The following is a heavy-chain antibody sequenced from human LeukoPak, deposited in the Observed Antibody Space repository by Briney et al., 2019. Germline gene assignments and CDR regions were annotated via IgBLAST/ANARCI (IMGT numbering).Heavy chain of an antibody. V-gene: IGHV1-2*02. J-gene: IGHJ4*02. D-gene: IGHD6-19*01. CDR3: AIALHSSGWYFDY. CDR1: GYTFNSYY. CDR2: INPNTDGT. Sequence: ASVKVSCKASGYTFNSYYIHWVRQAPGQGLEWMGWINPNTDGTNFAQKFQGRVTMTRDTSISTAYMELSRLRYDDTAVYYCAIALHSSGWYFDYWGQGTLVTVSS.